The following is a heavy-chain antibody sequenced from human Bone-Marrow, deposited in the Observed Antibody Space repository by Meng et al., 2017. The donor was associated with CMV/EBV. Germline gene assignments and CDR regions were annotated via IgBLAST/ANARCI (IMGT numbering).Heavy chain of an antibody. V-gene: IGHV3-43D*03. CDR3: AKEGDSSGFRGYFDY. D-gene: IGHD3-22*01. CDR1: GFTFSSYC. J-gene: IGHJ4*02. Sequence: GESLKISCAASGFTFSSYCMNWVRQAPGKGLEWVSLISWDGGSTYYADSVKGRFTISRDNSKNSLYLQMNSLRAEDTALYYCAKEGDSSGFRGYFDYWGQGTLVTVSS. CDR2: ISWDGGST.